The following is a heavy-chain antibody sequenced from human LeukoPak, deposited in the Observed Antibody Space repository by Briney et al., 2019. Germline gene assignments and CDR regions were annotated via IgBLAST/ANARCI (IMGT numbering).Heavy chain of an antibody. D-gene: IGHD3-10*01. V-gene: IGHV4-31*03. CDR1: GGSISSCGYY. Sequence: PSETLSLTCTVSGGSISSCGYYWSWIRQHPGKGLEWIGYIYYSGSTYYNPSLKSRVTISVDTSKNQFSLKLSSVTAADTAVYYCARDLYGSGNHFDYWGQGTLVTVSS. J-gene: IGHJ4*02. CDR2: IYYSGST. CDR3: ARDLYGSGNHFDY.